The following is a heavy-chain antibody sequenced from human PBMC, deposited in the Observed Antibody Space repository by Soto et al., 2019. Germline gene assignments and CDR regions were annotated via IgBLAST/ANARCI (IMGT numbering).Heavy chain of an antibody. V-gene: IGHV6-1*01. Sequence: QTLSLTCAISGDNVSSTSTAWSWIRQSPSRGLEWLGRTYYRSKWYSDDAVSVKSRITINPDTSKNQFSLQLNSVTPEDTAVYYCARGSYYSGWVWGQGTLVNV. D-gene: IGHD6-19*01. J-gene: IGHJ4*02. CDR2: TYYRSKWYS. CDR1: GDNVSSTSTA. CDR3: ARGSYYSGWV.